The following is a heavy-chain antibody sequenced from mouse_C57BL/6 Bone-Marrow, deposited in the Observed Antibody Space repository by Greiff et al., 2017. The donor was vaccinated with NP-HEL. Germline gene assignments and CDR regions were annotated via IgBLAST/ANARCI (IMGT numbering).Heavy chain of an antibody. V-gene: IGHV2-2*01. J-gene: IGHJ4*01. D-gene: IGHD1-1*01. CDR3: ARESFYYGSSPYAMDY. Sequence: VQLVESGPGLVQPSQSLSITCTVSGFSLTSYGVHWVRQSPGKGLEWLGVIWSGGSTDYNAAFISRLSISKDNSKSKVFFKMNSLQADDTAIYYCARESFYYGSSPYAMDYWGQGTSVTVSS. CDR1: GFSLTSYG. CDR2: IWSGGST.